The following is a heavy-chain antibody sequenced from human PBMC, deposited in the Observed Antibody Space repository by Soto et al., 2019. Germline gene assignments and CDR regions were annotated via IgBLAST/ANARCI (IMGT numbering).Heavy chain of an antibody. D-gene: IGHD2-15*01. V-gene: IGHV4-39*01. J-gene: IGHJ5*02. CDR2: IYYSGST. CDR3: ARHIVVVVAATPRSSWFDP. CDR1: GGSISSSSYY. Sequence: PSETLSLTCTVSGGSISSSSYYWGWIRQPPGKGLGWLGSIYYSGSTYYNPSLKSRVTISVDTSKNQFSLKLSSVTAADTAVYYCARHIVVVVAATPRSSWFDPWGQGTLVTVSS.